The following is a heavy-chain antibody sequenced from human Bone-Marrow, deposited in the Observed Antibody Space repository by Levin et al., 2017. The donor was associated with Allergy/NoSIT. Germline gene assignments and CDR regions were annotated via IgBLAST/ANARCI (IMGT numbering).Heavy chain of an antibody. CDR2: IKSKTDGETT. V-gene: IGHV3-15*01. D-gene: IGHD6-13*01. CDR3: VAERGSSWYWAFDI. Sequence: GESLKISCAASGFTFSNAWMNWVRQAPGKGLEWVGRIKSKTDGETTNYAAPVKSRFTISRDDSKNTLYLQMNSLKTEDTAVYYCVAERGSSWYWAFDIWGQGTMVAVSP. J-gene: IGHJ3*02. CDR1: GFTFSNAW.